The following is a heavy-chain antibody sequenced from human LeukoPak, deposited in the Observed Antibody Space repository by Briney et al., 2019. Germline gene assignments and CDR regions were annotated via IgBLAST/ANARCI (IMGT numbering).Heavy chain of an antibody. CDR2: INPNSGGT. Sequence: ASVKVSCKASGYTFNRYGISWVRQAPGQGLEWMGWINPNSGGTNYAQKFQGRVTMTRDTSISTAYMELGRLRSDDTAVYYCASNGGDGWGGVDYWGQGTLVTVSS. V-gene: IGHV1-2*02. D-gene: IGHD2-21*02. CDR3: ASNGGDGWGGVDY. J-gene: IGHJ4*02. CDR1: GYTFNRYG.